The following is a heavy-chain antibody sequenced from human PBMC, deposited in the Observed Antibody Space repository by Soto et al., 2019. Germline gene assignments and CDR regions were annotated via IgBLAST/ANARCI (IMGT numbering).Heavy chain of an antibody. CDR1: GYTFTGYS. D-gene: IGHD1-26*01. CDR2: INPNSGGT. V-gene: IGHV1-2*02. J-gene: IGHJ6*02. CDR3: ARDTSGSWSGYYSCNMDV. Sequence: ASVTVSCKASGYTFTGYSMHWVRQAPGQGLEWMGWINPNSGGTNYAQKFQGRVTMTRDTSISTVYMELSRLRSDDTAVYYCARDTSGSWSGYYSCNMDVWGQGTTVTVSS.